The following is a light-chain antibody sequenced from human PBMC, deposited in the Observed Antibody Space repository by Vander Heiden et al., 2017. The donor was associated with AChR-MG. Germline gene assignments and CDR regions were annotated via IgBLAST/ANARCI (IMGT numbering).Light chain of an antibody. V-gene: IGLV1-40*01. CDR1: SSNIGAGYD. Sequence: QSVLPQPPSVSGAPGPRVTISCPGSSSNIGAGYDVHWYQQLPGTAPKLLIYGNSNRPSGVPDRFSGSKSGTSASLAITGLQAEDEADYYCQSYDSSLSGSVFGGGTKLTVL. CDR3: QSYDSSLSGSV. J-gene: IGLJ3*02. CDR2: GNS.